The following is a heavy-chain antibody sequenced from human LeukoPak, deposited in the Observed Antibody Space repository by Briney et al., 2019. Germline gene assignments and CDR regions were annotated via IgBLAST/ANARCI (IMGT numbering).Heavy chain of an antibody. CDR2: ISDSGSLT. D-gene: IGHD6-19*01. V-gene: IGHV3-23*01. Sequence: GGSLRLSCEASGFTFSSYGMHWVRQAPGQGLEWVSVISDSGSLTYYADSVKGRFTISRDNSKNTLFLQMNSLRAEDTAVYYCAKDARRTNGWYFFDYWGQGTLVTVSS. CDR1: GFTFSSYG. CDR3: AKDARRTNGWYFFDY. J-gene: IGHJ4*02.